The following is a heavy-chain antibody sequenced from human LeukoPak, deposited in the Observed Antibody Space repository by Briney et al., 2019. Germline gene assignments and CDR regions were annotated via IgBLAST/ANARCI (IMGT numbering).Heavy chain of an antibody. CDR3: ARAVDYYGSGSYYNGGFNWFDP. J-gene: IGHJ5*02. V-gene: IGHV4-4*02. Sequence: PSETLSLTCAVSGGSISSSNWWSWVRQPPGKGLEWIGEIYHSGSTNYNPSLKSRVTISVDKSKNQFSLKLSSVTAADTAVYYCARAVDYYGSGSYYNGGFNWFDPWGQGTLVTVSS. CDR1: GGSISSSNW. CDR2: IYHSGST. D-gene: IGHD3-10*01.